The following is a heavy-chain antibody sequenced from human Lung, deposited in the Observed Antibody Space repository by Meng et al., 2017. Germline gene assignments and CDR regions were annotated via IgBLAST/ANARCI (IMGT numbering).Heavy chain of an antibody. CDR1: GWSFSDYY. CDR3: ARGPTTMAHDFDY. J-gene: IGHJ4*02. Sequence: QQQQLGAGLLKPSETPSPSCVVSGWSFSDYYWSWIRQPPGKGLEWIGEINHSGSTNYNPSLESRATISVDTSQNNLSLKLSSVTAADSAVYYCARGPTTMAHDFDYWGQGTLVTVSS. D-gene: IGHD4-11*01. CDR2: INHSGST. V-gene: IGHV4-34*01.